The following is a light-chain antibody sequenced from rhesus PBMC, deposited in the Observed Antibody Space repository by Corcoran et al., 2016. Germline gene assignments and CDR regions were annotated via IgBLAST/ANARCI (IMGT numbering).Light chain of an antibody. V-gene: IGKV3-24*04. CDR2: GAA. CDR3: LQSSNWPFT. J-gene: IGKJ3*01. Sequence: EIVMTQSPATLALSPGERATLSCRASQSVSSYLAWYQQKPGQAPRLLIYGAASRAPGIPDRFSGGGSGTEFTLTISSLEPEDVGVYFCLQSSNWPFTFGPGTKLDIK. CDR1: QSVSSY.